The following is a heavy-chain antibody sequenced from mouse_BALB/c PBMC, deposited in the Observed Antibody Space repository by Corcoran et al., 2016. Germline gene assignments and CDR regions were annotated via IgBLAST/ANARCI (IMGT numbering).Heavy chain of an antibody. CDR1: GFNIKDTY. D-gene: IGHD1-1*01. CDR2: IDPANGNT. Sequence: EVQLQQSGAELVKPGASVKLSCTASGFNIKDTYMHWVKQRPEQGLEWIGRIDPANGNTKYDPKFQGKATITADTSSNTAYLQLSSLTSEDAAVYCCARSAGSSHWYFDVWGAGTTVTVSS. CDR3: ARSAGSSHWYFDV. V-gene: IGHV14-3*02. J-gene: IGHJ1*01.